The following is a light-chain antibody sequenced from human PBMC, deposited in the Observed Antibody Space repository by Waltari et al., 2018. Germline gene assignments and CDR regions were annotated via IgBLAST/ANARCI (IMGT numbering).Light chain of an antibody. V-gene: IGKV1-5*03. Sequence: DIQMTQSPSTLSASVGDRVTIPCRASQTIRSWLAWYQHEPGKAPKLLIYKASNLESGVPSSFSGIGSGTEFTLTVSSLQPDDFATYYCQQYDSYPWTFGQGTKVEI. CDR3: QQYDSYPWT. J-gene: IGKJ1*01. CDR1: QTIRSW. CDR2: KAS.